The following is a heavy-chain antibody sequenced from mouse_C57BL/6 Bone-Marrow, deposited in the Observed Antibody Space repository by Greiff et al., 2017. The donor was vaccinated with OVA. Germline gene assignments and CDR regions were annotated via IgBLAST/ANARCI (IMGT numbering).Heavy chain of an antibody. CDR2: IHPNSGST. V-gene: IGHV1-64*01. CDR1: GYTFTSYW. J-gene: IGHJ2*01. Sequence: QVQLQQPGAELVKPGASVKLSCKASGYTFTSYWMHWVKQRPGPGLEWIGMIHPNSGSTNYNEKFKSKATLTVDKSSSTAYMQLSSLTSEDSAVYYCARRGTVYYFDYWGQGTTLTVSS. CDR3: ARRGTVYYFDY. D-gene: IGHD1-1*01.